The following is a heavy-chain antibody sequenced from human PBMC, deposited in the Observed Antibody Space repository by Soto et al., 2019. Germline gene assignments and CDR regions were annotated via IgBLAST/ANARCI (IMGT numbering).Heavy chain of an antibody. CDR1: GGSISSDGYY. CDR3: ATYYYDRSGRVHHFDY. D-gene: IGHD3-22*01. V-gene: IGHV4-31*03. J-gene: IGHJ4*02. CDR2: IYYSGST. Sequence: KPSETLSLTCIVSGGSISSDGYYWSWIRQHPGKGLEWIGYIYYSGSTNCNPSLKSRVTISVDTSKNQFSLKLTSVTAADTAVYYCATYYYDRSGRVHHFDYWGQGILVTVSS.